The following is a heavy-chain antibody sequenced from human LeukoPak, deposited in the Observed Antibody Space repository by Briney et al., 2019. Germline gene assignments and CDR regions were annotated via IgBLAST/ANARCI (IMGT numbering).Heavy chain of an antibody. V-gene: IGHV1-2*02. CDR1: GYTFTGYY. CDR2: INPNSGGT. J-gene: IGHJ4*02. D-gene: IGHD6-13*01. CDR3: ARGSSWYWFDY. Sequence: GPVKVSCKASGYTFTGYYMHWVRQAPGQGLEWMGWINPNSGGTNYAQKFQGRVTMTRDTSISTAYMELSSLRSEDTAVYYCARGSSWYWFDYWGQGTLVTVSS.